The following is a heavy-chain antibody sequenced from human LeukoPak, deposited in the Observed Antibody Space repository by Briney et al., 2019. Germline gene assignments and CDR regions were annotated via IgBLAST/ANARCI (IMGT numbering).Heavy chain of an antibody. Sequence: GGSLRLSCSASGFTFNNYAMLWVRQAPGKGLVWVSRINSDGSSTSYADSVKGRFTISRDNAKNTLYLQMNSLRAEDTAVYYCARDGGDAFDIWGQGTMVTVSS. CDR1: GFTFNNYA. J-gene: IGHJ3*02. CDR2: INSDGSST. CDR3: ARDGGDAFDI. V-gene: IGHV3-74*01.